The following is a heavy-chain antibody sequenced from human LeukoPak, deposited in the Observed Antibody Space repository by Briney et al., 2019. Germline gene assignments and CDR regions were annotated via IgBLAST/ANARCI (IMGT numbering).Heavy chain of an antibody. CDR1: GGSISSYY. V-gene: IGHV4-59*12. J-gene: IGHJ6*02. CDR3: ARGNNIGWFGELFGGNYYYYGMDV. CDR2: IYYSGST. D-gene: IGHD3-10*01. Sequence: SETLSLTCTVSGGSISSYYWSWIRQPPGKGLEWIGSIYYSGSTYYNPSLKSRVTISVDTSKNQFSLKLSSVTAADTAVYYCARGNNIGWFGELFGGNYYYYGMDVWGQGTTVTVSS.